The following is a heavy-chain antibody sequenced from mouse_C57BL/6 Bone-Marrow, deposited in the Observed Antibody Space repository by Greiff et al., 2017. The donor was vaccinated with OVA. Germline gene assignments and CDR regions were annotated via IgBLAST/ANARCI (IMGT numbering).Heavy chain of an antibody. CDR1: GYTFTSYW. D-gene: IGHD2-4*01. Sequence: VQLQQPGAELVKPGASVKMSCKASGYTFTSYWITWVKQRPGQGLEWIGDIYPGSGSTNYNEKFKSKATLTVDTSSSTAYMQLSSLTSEDSAVYYCATSIYYDYDVGFAYWGQGTLVTVSA. V-gene: IGHV1-55*01. CDR3: ATSIYYDYDVGFAY. CDR2: IYPGSGST. J-gene: IGHJ3*01.